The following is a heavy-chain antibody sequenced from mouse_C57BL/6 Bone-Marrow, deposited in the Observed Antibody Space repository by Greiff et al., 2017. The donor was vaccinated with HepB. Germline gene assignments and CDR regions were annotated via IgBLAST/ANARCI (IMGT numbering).Heavy chain of an antibody. D-gene: IGHD1-1*01. CDR2: INPGSGGT. Sequence: VQLQQSGAELVRPGTSVKVSCKASGYAFTNYLIEWVKQRPGQGLEWIGVINPGSGGTNYNEKFKGKATLAADKSSSTAYMQLSSLTSEDSAVYCCARGGLLRYPDYWGQGTTLTVSS. CDR1: GYAFTNYL. V-gene: IGHV1-54*01. CDR3: ARGGLLRYPDY. J-gene: IGHJ2*01.